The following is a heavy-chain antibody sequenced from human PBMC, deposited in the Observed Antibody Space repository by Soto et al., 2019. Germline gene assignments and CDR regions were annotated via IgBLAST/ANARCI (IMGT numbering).Heavy chain of an antibody. D-gene: IGHD6-19*01. Sequence: ASVKVSCKASGYTSTSYGISWVRQAPGQGLEWMGWISAYNGNTNYAQKLQGRVTMTKDTSTSTAYMELRSLRSDETAVYYCARDLRRPDGIEVAGDAFDIWGQAKMLPVS. CDR1: GYTSTSYG. V-gene: IGHV1-18*01. CDR2: ISAYNGNT. J-gene: IGHJ3*02. CDR3: ARDLRRPDGIEVAGDAFDI.